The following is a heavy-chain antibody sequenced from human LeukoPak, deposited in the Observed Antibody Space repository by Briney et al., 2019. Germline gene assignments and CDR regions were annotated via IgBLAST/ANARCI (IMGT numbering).Heavy chain of an antibody. V-gene: IGHV1-69*13. D-gene: IGHD4-11*01. J-gene: IGHJ6*03. CDR1: GGTFSSYA. CDR2: IIPIFGTA. Sequence: ASVKVSCKASGGTFSSYAISWVRQAPGQGLEWMGGIIPIFGTANYAQKFQGRVTITADESTSTAYVELSSLRSEDTAVYYCARADYSNYGSYYYYYMDVWGKGTTVTVSS. CDR3: ARADYSNYGSYYYYYMDV.